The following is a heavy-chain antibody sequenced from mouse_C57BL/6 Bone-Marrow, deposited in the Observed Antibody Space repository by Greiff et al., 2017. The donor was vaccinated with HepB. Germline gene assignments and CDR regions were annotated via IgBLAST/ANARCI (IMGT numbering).Heavy chain of an antibody. J-gene: IGHJ4*01. CDR2: SRNKANDYTT. D-gene: IGHD3-1*01. Sequence: EVNVVESGGGLVQSGRSLRLSCATSGFTFSDFYMEWVRQAPGKGLEWIAASRNKANDYTTEYSASVKGRFIVSRDTSQSILYLQMNALRAEDTAIYYCARDTAHAMDYWGQGTSVTVSS. V-gene: IGHV7-1*01. CDR1: GFTFSDFY. CDR3: ARDTAHAMDY.